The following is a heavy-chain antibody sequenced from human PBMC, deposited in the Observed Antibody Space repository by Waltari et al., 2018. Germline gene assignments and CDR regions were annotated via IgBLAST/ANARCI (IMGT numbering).Heavy chain of an antibody. CDR1: GYTFTSYD. J-gene: IGHJ6*02. D-gene: IGHD5-12*01. V-gene: IGHV1-8*02. Sequence: QVQLVQSGAEVKKPGASVKVSCKASGYTFTSYDINWVRQATGQGLEWMGWMNPNRGNTGYAQKCQGRVTMTRNTSISTAYMELSSLRSEDTAVYYCARGMEATIEYDYYGMDVWGQGTTVTVSS. CDR3: ARGMEATIEYDYYGMDV. CDR2: MNPNRGNT.